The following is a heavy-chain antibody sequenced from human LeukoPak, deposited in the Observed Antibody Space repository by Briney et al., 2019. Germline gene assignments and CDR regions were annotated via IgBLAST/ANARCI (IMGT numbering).Heavy chain of an antibody. CDR1: GFTFSTYA. CDR3: AEVEGQHLGP. D-gene: IGHD6-13*01. Sequence: GGSLRLSCEASGFTFSTYAMSWVRQTPGKGLEWVSTISGSGGSTYYSDSVKGRFTISRDNSENTLFLQMNSLRAEDTAVYYCAEVEGQHLGPWGQGTLVTVSS. CDR2: ISGSGGST. J-gene: IGHJ5*02. V-gene: IGHV3-23*01.